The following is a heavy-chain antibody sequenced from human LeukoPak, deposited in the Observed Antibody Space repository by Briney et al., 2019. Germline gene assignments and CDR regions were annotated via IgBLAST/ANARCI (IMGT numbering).Heavy chain of an antibody. Sequence: SETLSLTCTVSGGSISSYYWSWIRQPPGKGLEWIGYIYYSGSTNYNPSLESRVTISVDTSKNQFSLKLSSVTAADTAVYYCARQGYSSSWYFDYWGQGTLVTVSS. D-gene: IGHD6-13*01. CDR2: IYYSGST. J-gene: IGHJ4*02. CDR3: ARQGYSSSWYFDY. CDR1: GGSISSYY. V-gene: IGHV4-59*08.